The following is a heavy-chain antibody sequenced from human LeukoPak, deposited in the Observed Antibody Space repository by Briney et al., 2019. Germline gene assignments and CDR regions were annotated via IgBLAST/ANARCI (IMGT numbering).Heavy chain of an antibody. D-gene: IGHD3-22*01. V-gene: IGHV1-69*02. CDR2: IIPILGIA. J-gene: IGHJ3*02. CDR3: ASHGVVVTNDAFDI. CDR1: GGTFGSYT. Sequence: GASVKVSCKASGGTFGSYTISWVRQAPGQGLEWMGRIIPILGIANYAQKFQGRVTITADKSTSTAYMELSSLRSEDTAAYYCASHGVVVTNDAFDIWGQGTMVTVSS.